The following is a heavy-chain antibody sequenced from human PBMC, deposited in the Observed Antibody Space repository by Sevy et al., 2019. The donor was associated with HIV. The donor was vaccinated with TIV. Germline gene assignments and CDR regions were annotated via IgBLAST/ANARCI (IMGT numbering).Heavy chain of an antibody. J-gene: IGHJ6*02. V-gene: IGHV1-2*07. D-gene: IGHD3-3*01. CDR3: ASGMSAYLLANGMDV. Sequence: TSVKVSCKAYGYTFSDYYMHSVRQAPGQGLEWMGWINPNRGGTNYAHKFQGRVTMTRDTSISTAYMELSSLRSDDTAIYYCASGMSAYLLANGMDVWGQGTTVTVSS. CDR2: INPNRGGT. CDR1: GYTFSDYY.